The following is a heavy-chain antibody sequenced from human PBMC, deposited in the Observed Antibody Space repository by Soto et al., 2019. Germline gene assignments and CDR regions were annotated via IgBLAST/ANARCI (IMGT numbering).Heavy chain of an antibody. Sequence: PSETLSLTCSVSGGSISSGSYYWGWIRQTPGRGLEWIASMYHGGNTNYNPSLKSRVIISVDTSKNLFSLKLTSVTAADTAVYYCARIPVDTSMIYWLDPWGQGTLVTVSS. V-gene: IGHV4-39*07. D-gene: IGHD5-18*01. J-gene: IGHJ5*02. CDR1: GGSISSGSYY. CDR3: ARIPVDTSMIYWLDP. CDR2: MYHGGNT.